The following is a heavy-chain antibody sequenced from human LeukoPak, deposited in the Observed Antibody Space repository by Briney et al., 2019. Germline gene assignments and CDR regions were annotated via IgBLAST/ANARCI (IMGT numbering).Heavy chain of an antibody. J-gene: IGHJ2*01. CDR2: ISYDGSNK. D-gene: IGHD6-13*01. CDR3: ASRRYSSSWYPYWYFDL. Sequence: GGSLRLSCAASGFTFDDYAMHWVRQAPGKGLEWVAVISYDGSNKYYADSVKGRFTISRDNSKNTLYLQMNSLRAEDTAVYYCASRRYSSSWYPYWYFDLWGRGTLVTVSS. CDR1: GFTFDDYA. V-gene: IGHV3-30-3*01.